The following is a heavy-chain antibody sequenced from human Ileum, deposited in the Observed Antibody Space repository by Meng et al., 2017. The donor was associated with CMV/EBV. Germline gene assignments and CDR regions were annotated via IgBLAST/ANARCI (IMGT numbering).Heavy chain of an antibody. Sequence: GSLRLSCTVSGDSIATSAVYWGWIRQPPGKRLEWIGTIYYGGATFYNQSLKSRVTISVETSKNHFSLKLSSVTAADTGVYYCARQVRGFDPWGQGTLVTVSS. J-gene: IGHJ5*02. CDR3: ARQVRGFDP. V-gene: IGHV4-39*01. CDR2: IYYGGAT. CDR1: GDSIATSAVY. D-gene: IGHD3-10*01.